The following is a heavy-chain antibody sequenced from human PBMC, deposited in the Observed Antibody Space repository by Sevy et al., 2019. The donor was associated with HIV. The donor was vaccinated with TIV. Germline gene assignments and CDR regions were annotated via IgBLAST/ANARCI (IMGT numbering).Heavy chain of an antibody. D-gene: IGHD2-2*01. Sequence: GGSLRLSCETSGFTFSNYAMSWVRHAPGKGLEWVSAITGGGGSAYYADSVKGRFTISSDNSKNTLYLQMNSLRVEDTDIYYCAKVGNIVVIPAAIYYYYALDVWGQGTPVTVSS. CDR3: AKVGNIVVIPAAIYYYYALDV. CDR2: ITGGGGSA. V-gene: IGHV3-23*01. CDR1: GFTFSNYA. J-gene: IGHJ6*02.